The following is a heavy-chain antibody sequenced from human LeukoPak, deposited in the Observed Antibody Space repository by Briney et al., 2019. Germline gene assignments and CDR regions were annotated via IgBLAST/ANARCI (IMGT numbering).Heavy chain of an antibody. CDR2: VSYDGSNK. V-gene: IGHV3-30*03. J-gene: IGHJ6*01. D-gene: IGHD2-15*01. Sequence: GGSLRLSCAASGHTLSKYGIHWVRQAPGKGLEWVAVVSYDGSNKNYIDSMKGRFIISRDNYNSTVYLQMNSPRPEDTAVYYCATSTAGYCSGRICSPYYFHYGINVWGPGTTVIVSS. CDR1: GHTLSKYG. CDR3: ATSTAGYCSGRICSPYYFHYGINV.